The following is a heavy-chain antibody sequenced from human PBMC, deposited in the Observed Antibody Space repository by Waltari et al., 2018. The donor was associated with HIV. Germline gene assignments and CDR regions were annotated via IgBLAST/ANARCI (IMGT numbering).Heavy chain of an antibody. V-gene: IGHV3-48*02. Sequence: EVQLVESGGGLVQPGGSLRLSYAASGFTFSNYNFNWVRQAPGKGLEWVSYMSSSSDTIYYADSVKGRFTISRDNAKNSLYLQMNSLRDEDTAVYYCTRDRTYGPLRYFDYWGQGTLVTVSS. D-gene: IGHD3-10*01. CDR2: MSSSSDTI. CDR3: TRDRTYGPLRYFDY. CDR1: GFTFSNYN. J-gene: IGHJ4*02.